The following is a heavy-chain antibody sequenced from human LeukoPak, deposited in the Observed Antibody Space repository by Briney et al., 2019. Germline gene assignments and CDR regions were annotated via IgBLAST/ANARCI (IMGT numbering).Heavy chain of an antibody. CDR3: ATDRRYAFDY. J-gene: IGHJ4*02. V-gene: IGHV3-23*01. Sequence: PGGSLRLSCAASGFTFSSYAMSWVRQAPGRGLEWISNIRSTAEGGAFYADSVKGRVTISRDGAKSTLYLHLSSLRDDDTAVYYCATDRRYAFDYWGQGILVTVSS. CDR1: GFTFSSYA. CDR2: IRSTAEGGA. D-gene: IGHD3-9*01.